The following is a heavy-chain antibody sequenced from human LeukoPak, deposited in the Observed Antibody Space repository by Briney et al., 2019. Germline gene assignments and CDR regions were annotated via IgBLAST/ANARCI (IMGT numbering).Heavy chain of an antibody. CDR2: IYYSGST. CDR3: ARHWARGVDY. J-gene: IGHJ4*02. D-gene: IGHD3-10*01. CDR1: GFTFSSYSMN. V-gene: IGHV4-39*01. Sequence: GSLGLSCAASGFTFSSYSMNWVRRAPGKGLEWIGSIYYSGSTYYNPSLKSRVTISVDTSKNQFSPKLSSVTAADTAVYYCARHWARGVDYWGQGTLVTVSS.